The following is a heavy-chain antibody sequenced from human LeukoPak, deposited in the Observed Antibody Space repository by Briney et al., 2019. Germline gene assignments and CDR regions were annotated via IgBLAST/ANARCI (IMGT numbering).Heavy chain of an antibody. V-gene: IGHV3-53*01. Sequence: PGGSLRLSCAASGFTVNSNTMSWVRQATGKGLECVAAIYSGDSTYYPDSVKGRFSISRDNSKNTLYLQMSSLRAEDTAIYYCVGRPYYYYGMDVWGRGTTVTVSS. CDR3: VGRPYYYYGMDV. CDR2: IYSGDST. CDR1: GFTVNSNT. J-gene: IGHJ6*02.